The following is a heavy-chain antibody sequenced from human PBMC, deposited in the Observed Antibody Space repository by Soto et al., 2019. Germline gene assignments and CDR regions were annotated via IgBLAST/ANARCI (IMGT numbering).Heavy chain of an antibody. D-gene: IGHD6-19*01. CDR1: GYSFTNYG. CDR2: ISAYNGDT. CDR3: ARDRGVAPPVAGNTHYYYYMDV. Sequence: QDQLVQSGGEVKKPGASVKVSCKASGYSFTNYGITWVRQAPEQGFEWMVWISAYNGDTNYAQKLQGRVTMTTDASTSTAYLELRSLRSDDTAVYYCARDRGVAPPVAGNTHYYYYMDVWGKGTTVTVSS. J-gene: IGHJ6*03. V-gene: IGHV1-18*01.